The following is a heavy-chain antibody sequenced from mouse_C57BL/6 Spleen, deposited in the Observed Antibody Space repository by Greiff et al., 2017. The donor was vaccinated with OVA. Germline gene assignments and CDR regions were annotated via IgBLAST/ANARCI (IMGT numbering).Heavy chain of an antibody. CDR2: INPSNGGT. CDR3: ARPHTYYYGSSLFAY. CDR1: GYTFTSYW. J-gene: IGHJ3*01. V-gene: IGHV1-53*01. Sequence: QVQLQQPGTELVKPGASVKLSCKASGYTFTSYWMHWVKQRPGQGLEWIGNINPSNGGTNYNEKFKSKATLTVDKSSSTAYMQLSSLTSEDSAVYYCARPHTYYYGSSLFAYWGQGTLVTVSA. D-gene: IGHD1-1*01.